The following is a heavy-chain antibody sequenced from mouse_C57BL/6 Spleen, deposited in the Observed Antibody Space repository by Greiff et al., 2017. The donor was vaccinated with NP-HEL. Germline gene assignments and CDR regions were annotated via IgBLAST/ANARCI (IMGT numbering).Heavy chain of an antibody. V-gene: IGHV1-15*01. CDR2: IDPETGGT. J-gene: IGHJ4*01. CDR3: TRDLIITTVVATGDYAMDY. D-gene: IGHD1-1*01. CDR1: GYTFTDYE. Sequence: VQLQQSGAELVRPGASVTLSCKASGYTFTDYEMHWVKQTPVHGLEWIGAIDPETGGTAYNQKFKGKAILTADKSSSTAYMELRSLTSEDSAVYYCTRDLIITTVVATGDYAMDYWGQGTSVTVSS.